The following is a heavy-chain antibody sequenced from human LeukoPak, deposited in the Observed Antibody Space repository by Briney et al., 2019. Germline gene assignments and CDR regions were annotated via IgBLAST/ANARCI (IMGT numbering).Heavy chain of an antibody. J-gene: IGHJ4*02. V-gene: IGHV3-43*01. D-gene: IGHD3-10*01. CDR2: ISWDGGST. CDR3: YGSGSYFDY. CDR1: GFTFDDYT. Sequence: GGSLRLSCAASGFTFDDYTMHWVRQAPGKGLEWVSLISWDGGSTYYADSVKGRFTISRDNSKNSLYLQMNSLRTEDTALYYCYGSGSYFDYWGQGTLVTVSS.